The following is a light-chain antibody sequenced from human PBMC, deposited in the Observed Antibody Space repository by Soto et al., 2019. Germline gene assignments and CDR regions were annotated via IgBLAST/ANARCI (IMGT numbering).Light chain of an antibody. V-gene: IGKV3-15*01. Sequence: EIVMTQSPGTRSVSPLEIATLSCRASQSVSSNLAWYQQKPGQAPRLLISDASTRATGIPARFSGSGSGTEFTLTVSRLQSDDFATYYCQQYKTFGQGTKVDIK. CDR3: QQYKT. CDR2: DAS. CDR1: QSVSSN. J-gene: IGKJ1*01.